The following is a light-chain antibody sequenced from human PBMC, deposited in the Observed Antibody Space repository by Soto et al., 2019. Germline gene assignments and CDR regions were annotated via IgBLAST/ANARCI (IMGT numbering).Light chain of an antibody. CDR2: EGS. V-gene: IGLV2-23*01. CDR3: CSYAGSSTFV. Sequence: QSALTQPASVSGSPGQSITLSCTGTSSDLGSYNLVSWYQQRPGKAPKLMIYEGSKRPSGVSYRFSGSKSGSTASLTISGLQTEDEADYYCCSYAGSSTFVFGTGTKVTVL. J-gene: IGLJ1*01. CDR1: SSDLGSYNL.